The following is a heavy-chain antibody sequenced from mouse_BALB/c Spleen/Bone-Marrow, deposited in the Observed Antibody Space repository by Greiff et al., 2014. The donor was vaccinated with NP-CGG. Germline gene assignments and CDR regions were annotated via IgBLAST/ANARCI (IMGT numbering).Heavy chain of an antibody. V-gene: IGHV1-67*01. D-gene: IGHD1-1*01. CDR2: ISTYSGNT. Sequence: VQLQQSGPELVRPGVSVKLSCKGSGYTFTAYAMHWVKQSHAKSLEWTGLISTYSGNTHYNQNFKGKATMTVDKSSSTAYMELARMTSEDSANYFCARNFYGSSYFDYWGQGTTLTGSA. CDR1: GYTFTAYA. CDR3: ARNFYGSSYFDY. J-gene: IGHJ2*01.